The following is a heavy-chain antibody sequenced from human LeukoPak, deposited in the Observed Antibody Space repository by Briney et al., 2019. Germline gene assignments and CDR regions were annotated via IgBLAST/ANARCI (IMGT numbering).Heavy chain of an antibody. J-gene: IGHJ4*02. V-gene: IGHV3-21*01. D-gene: IGHD3-3*01. CDR3: ASSSGPSYDFWSGNFDY. CDR1: GGSISSSN. CDR2: ISSSSSYI. Sequence: PSGTLSLTCAVSGGSISSSNWWSWVRQPPGKGLEWVSSISSSSSYIYYADSVKGRFTISRDNAKNSLYLQMNSLRAEDTAVYYCASSSGPSYDFWSGNFDYWGQGTLVTVSS.